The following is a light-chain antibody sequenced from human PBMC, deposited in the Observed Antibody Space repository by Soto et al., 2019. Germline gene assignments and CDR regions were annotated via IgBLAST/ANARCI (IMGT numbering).Light chain of an antibody. CDR3: QQFNSYPYT. V-gene: IGKV1-13*02. J-gene: IGKJ2*01. CDR1: QGISNT. CDR2: DAS. Sequence: AIPLTQSPSSLSASVGDRVSITCRARQGISNTLAWYQQKPGKPPKLLMYDASTLESGVPSRFSGSGSGTDFTLTISSLQPEDFATYYCQQFNSYPYTFGQGTKLEIK.